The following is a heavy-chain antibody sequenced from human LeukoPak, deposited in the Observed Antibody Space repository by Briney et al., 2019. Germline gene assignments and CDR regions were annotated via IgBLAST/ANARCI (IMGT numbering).Heavy chain of an antibody. V-gene: IGHV4-4*07. J-gene: IGHJ4*02. CDR2: IYTSGST. CDR1: GGSISSYY. D-gene: IGHD5-12*01. CDR3: ARGTDMTPISGYYSFVY. Sequence: SETLSLTCTVSGGSISSYYWSWIRQPAGKGLEWIGRIYTSGSTNYNPSLKSRVTMSVDTSKNQFSLKLNSVTAADTAVYYCARGTDMTPISGYYSFVYWGQGTLVSVSS.